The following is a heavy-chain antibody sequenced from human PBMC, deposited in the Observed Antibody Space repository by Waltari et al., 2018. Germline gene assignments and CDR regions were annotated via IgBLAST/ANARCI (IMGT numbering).Heavy chain of an antibody. CDR3: ARVFRAAGGWLYYYMDV. V-gene: IGHV3-7*01. CDR1: GFTFSNYW. J-gene: IGHJ6*03. Sequence: EVELVESGGGLVQPVGSVRLSCEASGFTFSNYWMSCVRQAPGKVLEWGANIIQDGSEKYYVDSVNGRFTISRDNAKNSLFLQMNSLRAEDTAIYYCARVFRAAGGWLYYYMDVWGKGTTVTVSS. D-gene: IGHD6-13*01. CDR2: IIQDGSEK.